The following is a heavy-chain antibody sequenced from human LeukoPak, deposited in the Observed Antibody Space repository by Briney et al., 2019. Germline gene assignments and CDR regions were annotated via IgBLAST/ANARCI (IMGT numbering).Heavy chain of an antibody. Sequence: PGGSLRLSCAASEFTFRSYAMNWVRQAPGRGLEWVSSISSGSTDIYYADSVKGRFNISRDNVKNSLYLQMNGLRAEDTAVYYCARVHGGYPFDQWGQGTLVTVSS. V-gene: IGHV3-21*01. CDR1: EFTFRSYA. CDR3: ARVHGGYPFDQ. D-gene: IGHD2-15*01. J-gene: IGHJ4*02. CDR2: ISSGSTDI.